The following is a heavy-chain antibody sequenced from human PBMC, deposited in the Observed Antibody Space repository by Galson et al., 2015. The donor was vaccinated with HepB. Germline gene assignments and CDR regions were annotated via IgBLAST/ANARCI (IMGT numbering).Heavy chain of an antibody. Sequence: SLRLSCAASGFTFSIYAMTWVRQAPGKGLEWVSAISSGGSTYYADSVKGRFAISRDNSKNTLYLQMGSLRAEDTAVYYCAKERDSNGWSIGWFDPSGQGTLVTVSS. D-gene: IGHD6-19*01. CDR2: ISSGGST. CDR3: AKERDSNGWSIGWFDP. J-gene: IGHJ5*02. V-gene: IGHV3-23*01. CDR1: GFTFSIYA.